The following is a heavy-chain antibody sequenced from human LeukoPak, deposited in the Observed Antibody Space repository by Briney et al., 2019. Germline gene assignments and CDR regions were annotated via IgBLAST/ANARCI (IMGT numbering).Heavy chain of an antibody. J-gene: IGHJ4*02. CDR3: AKEVEGYYFDY. CDR2: IGGSGAST. V-gene: IGHV3-23*01. Sequence: GGSLRLSCTASGFTFSSYAMSWVRQAPGTGLEWVSAIGGSGASTYYADSVKGRFTISRDNSKNTLYLQMNSLRAEDTAVYYCAKEVEGYYFDYWGQGTLVTVSS. CDR1: GFTFSSYA.